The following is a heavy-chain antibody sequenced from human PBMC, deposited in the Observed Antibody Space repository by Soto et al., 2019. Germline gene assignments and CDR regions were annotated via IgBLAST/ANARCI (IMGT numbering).Heavy chain of an antibody. D-gene: IGHD3-3*01. CDR3: AKDTSSGLRFLEWLPLFAY. J-gene: IGHJ4*02. CDR1: GFTFSSYG. V-gene: IGHV3-30*18. Sequence: QVQLVESGGGVVQPGRSLRLSCAASGFTFSSYGMHWVRQAPGKGLEWVAVISYDGSNKYYADSVKGRFTISRDNSKNTLYLQMKSLRAEDTAVYYCAKDTSSGLRFLEWLPLFAYWGQGTLVTVSS. CDR2: ISYDGSNK.